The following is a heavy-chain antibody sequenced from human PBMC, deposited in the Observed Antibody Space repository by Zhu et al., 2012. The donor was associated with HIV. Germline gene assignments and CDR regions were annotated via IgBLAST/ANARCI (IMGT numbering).Heavy chain of an antibody. V-gene: IGHV4-38-2*01. D-gene: IGHD3-10*01. Sequence: QVRMQESGPGLVKPSETLSLACAVSGYSISRGFFWGWIRQSPGKGLEWIGSIYHTGSTYYTPSLKSRVTISVDTSKNQFSLKVTSVTAADTAVYYCARQVPYYHTSGSGKNFDFWAGTPGHRLL. CDR3: ARQVPYYHTSGSGKNFDF. CDR1: GYSISRGFF. J-gene: IGHJ4*02. CDR2: IYHTGST.